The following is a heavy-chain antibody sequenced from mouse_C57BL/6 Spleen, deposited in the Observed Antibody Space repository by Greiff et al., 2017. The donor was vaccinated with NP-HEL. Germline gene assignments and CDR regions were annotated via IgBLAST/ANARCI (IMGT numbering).Heavy chain of an antibody. Sequence: EVKLVESGGGLVKPGGSLKLSCAASGFTFSDYGMHWVRQAPEKGLEWVAYISSGSSTIYYADTVKGRFTISRDNPKNTRFLQMTSLRSEDTAMYYCARLGYYGSSSFDYWGQGTTLTVSS. D-gene: IGHD1-1*01. J-gene: IGHJ2*01. V-gene: IGHV5-17*01. CDR2: ISSGSSTI. CDR3: ARLGYYGSSSFDY. CDR1: GFTFSDYG.